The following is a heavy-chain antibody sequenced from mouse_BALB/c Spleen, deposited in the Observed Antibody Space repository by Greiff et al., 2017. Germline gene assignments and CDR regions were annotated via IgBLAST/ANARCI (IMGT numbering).Heavy chain of an antibody. CDR3: ARANYGHYFDY. D-gene: IGHD1-2*01. V-gene: IGHV7-1*02. CDR1: GFTFSDFY. J-gene: IGHJ2*01. Sequence: EVMLVESGGGLVQPGGSLRLSCATSGFTFSDFYMEWVRQPPGKRLEWIAASRNKANDYTTEYSASVKGRFIVSRDTSQSILYLQMNALRAEDTAIYYCARANYGHYFDYWGQGTTLTVSS. CDR2: SRNKANDYTT.